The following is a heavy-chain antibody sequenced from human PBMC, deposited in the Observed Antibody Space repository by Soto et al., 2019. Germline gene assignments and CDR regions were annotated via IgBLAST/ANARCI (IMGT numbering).Heavy chain of an antibody. J-gene: IGHJ6*03. CDR3: ARPASSGWYYMDV. V-gene: IGHV5-51*01. Sequence: GESLKISCESSGYSFTSYWIGWVRQLPGKGLEWMGIIYPGDSETRYSPSFQGQVTISADKSISTAYLQWNSLKASDTAMYYCARPASSGWYYMDVWGKGTTVTVSS. D-gene: IGHD6-19*01. CDR1: GYSFTSYW. CDR2: IYPGDSET.